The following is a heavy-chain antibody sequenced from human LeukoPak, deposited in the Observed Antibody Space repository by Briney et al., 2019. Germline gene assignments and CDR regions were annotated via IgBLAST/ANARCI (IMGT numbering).Heavy chain of an antibody. V-gene: IGHV3-23*01. Sequence: GSLRPSCAASGFTFSSYAISWVRQAPGEGLEWVSAISGSGGSTYYADSVKGRFTISTDNSKNTLYLQMNSLRAEDTAVDPCARSPYDWNYGDYWGQGTLVTASP. D-gene: IGHD1-20*01. CDR2: ISGSGGST. J-gene: IGHJ4*02. CDR1: GFTFSSYA. CDR3: ARSPYDWNYGDY.